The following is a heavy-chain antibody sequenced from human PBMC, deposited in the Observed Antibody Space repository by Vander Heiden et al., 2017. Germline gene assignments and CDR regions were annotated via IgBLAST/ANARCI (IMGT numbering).Heavy chain of an antibody. Sequence: VKLVESGEGLDRTGGSLKLPCAASGLTLSGTAVHWVRQASGKGLGWVGRIRSRPNNYATAYAASVNGRFTISRDDAKGTAYLQMNSLKTEDTAVYYCTRLGDPTDNYNYFALDVWVQGTTVTVSS. V-gene: IGHV3-73*02. J-gene: IGHJ6*02. CDR2: IRSRPNNYAT. CDR1: GLTLSGTA. CDR3: TRLGDPTDNYNYFALDV. D-gene: IGHD3-16*01.